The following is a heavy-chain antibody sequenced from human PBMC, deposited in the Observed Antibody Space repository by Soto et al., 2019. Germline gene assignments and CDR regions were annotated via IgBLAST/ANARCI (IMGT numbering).Heavy chain of an antibody. D-gene: IGHD3-9*01. Sequence: GGSLRLSCAASGFTFDDYGMSWVRQAPGKGLEWVSGINWNGDKKCYVDSVKGRFTISRDNAKNSLYLQMNSLRAEDTAVYYCSRDDSDWFFNWGRGTLVTVSS. CDR3: SRDDSDWFFN. CDR2: INWNGDKK. V-gene: IGHV3-20*04. J-gene: IGHJ4*02. CDR1: GFTFDDYG.